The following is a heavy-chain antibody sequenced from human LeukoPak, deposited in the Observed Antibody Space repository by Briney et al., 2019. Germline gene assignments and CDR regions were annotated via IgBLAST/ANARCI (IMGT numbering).Heavy chain of an antibody. CDR3: ARVGGTNYYYYGMDV. CDR1: GGSISSYY. D-gene: IGHD1-1*01. CDR2: IYDSGST. V-gene: IGHV4-59*01. J-gene: IGHJ6*02. Sequence: TSETLSLTCTVSGGSISSYYWSWIRQPPGKGLEWIGYIYDSGSTNYNPSLKSRVTISVDTSKNQFPLKLSSVTAADTAVYYCARVGGTNYYYYGMDVWGQGTTVTVSS.